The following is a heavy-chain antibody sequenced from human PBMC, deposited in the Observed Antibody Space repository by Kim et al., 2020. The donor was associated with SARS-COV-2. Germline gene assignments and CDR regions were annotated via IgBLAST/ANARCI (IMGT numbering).Heavy chain of an antibody. CDR1: GFSFKDYW. CDR3: VRGIDY. V-gene: IGHV3-7*01. J-gene: IGHJ4*02. CDR2: INLDGSGK. Sequence: GGSLRLSCAASGFSFKDYWMSWVHQLPGRGLEWVANINLDGSGKYYMDSVKGRFTISRDNAKNSLYLQMNSLRVEDTAVYYCVRGIDYWGRGTLVTVSS.